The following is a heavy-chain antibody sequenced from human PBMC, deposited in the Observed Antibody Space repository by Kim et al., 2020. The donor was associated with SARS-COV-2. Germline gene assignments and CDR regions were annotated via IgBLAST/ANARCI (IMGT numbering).Heavy chain of an antibody. CDR1: GFTFSSYG. Sequence: GGSLRLSCAASGFTFSSYGMSWVRQAPGKGLEWVSAISDSGDVTASADSVEGRFTISRDNFKNTLFLQMNNLRAEDTAVYYCARRVGSGYFNFEYWGQGTLVTVSS. J-gene: IGHJ4*02. V-gene: IGHV3-23*01. D-gene: IGHD3-22*01. CDR2: ISDSGDVT. CDR3: ARRVGSGYFNFEY.